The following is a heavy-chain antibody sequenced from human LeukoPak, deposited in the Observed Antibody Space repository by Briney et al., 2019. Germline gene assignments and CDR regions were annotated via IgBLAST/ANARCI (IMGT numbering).Heavy chain of an antibody. V-gene: IGHV3-30*03. Sequence: PGRSLRLSCAASGFIFRNFAMPWVRQTPGKGLEWVALISYDGSDKYFRDSVKGRFTVSRDNSKNTLYLHMSSLRPEDTAVYYCATPGGTGWHPLDYWGQGTLVTVSS. CDR3: ATPGGTGWHPLDY. CDR2: ISYDGSDK. J-gene: IGHJ4*02. CDR1: GFIFRNFA. D-gene: IGHD6-19*01.